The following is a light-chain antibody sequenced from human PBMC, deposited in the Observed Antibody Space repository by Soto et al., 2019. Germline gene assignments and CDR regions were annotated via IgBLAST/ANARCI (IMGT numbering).Light chain of an antibody. CDR3: NSYTSRSTHV. Sequence: QSALTQPASVSGSPGQSITISCTGTSSDVGGYNYVYWYQQHPGQAPKLMIYDVSNRPSGVSNRFSGSKSGNTASLTISGLQAEDEADYYCNSYTSRSTHVFGTGTKLTVL. CDR1: SSDVGGYNY. CDR2: DVS. J-gene: IGLJ1*01. V-gene: IGLV2-14*01.